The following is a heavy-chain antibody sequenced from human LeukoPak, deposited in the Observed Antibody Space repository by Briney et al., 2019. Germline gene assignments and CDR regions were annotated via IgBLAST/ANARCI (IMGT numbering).Heavy chain of an antibody. Sequence: GASVKVSCKASGYTFTSYGISWVRQAPGQGLEWMGWISAYNGNTNYAQKLQGRVTMTTDTSTSTAYMELRSLRSDDTAVYYCAGDPNGKTVTTHHSTTGDAFDIWGQGTMVTVSS. CDR3: AGDPNGKTVTTHHSTTGDAFDI. D-gene: IGHD4-17*01. V-gene: IGHV1-18*01. CDR1: GYTFTSYG. J-gene: IGHJ3*02. CDR2: ISAYNGNT.